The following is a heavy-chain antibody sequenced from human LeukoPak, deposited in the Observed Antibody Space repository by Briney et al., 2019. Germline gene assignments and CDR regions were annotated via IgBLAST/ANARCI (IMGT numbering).Heavy chain of an antibody. V-gene: IGHV3-74*01. CDR2: ITNDGSST. CDR1: GLTFSSHW. D-gene: IGHD3-22*01. J-gene: IGHJ4*02. CDR3: ARDRGWRSSGYYLYYFDY. Sequence: GGSLRLPCAASGLTFSSHWMHWVRQAPGKGLVWVSRITNDGSSTTYADSVKGRFTISRDNAKNSLYLEMSSLRVEDTAVYYCARDRGWRSSGYYLYYFDYWGQGALVTFAS.